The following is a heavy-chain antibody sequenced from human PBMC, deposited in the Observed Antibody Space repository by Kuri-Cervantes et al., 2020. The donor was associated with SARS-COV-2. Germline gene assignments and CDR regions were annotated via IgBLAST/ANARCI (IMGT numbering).Heavy chain of an antibody. V-gene: IGHV3-15*01. CDR3: TRQTGTIFGVVKVMGY. D-gene: IGHD3-3*01. CDR1: GFTFTNAW. Sequence: GESLKISCAASGFTFTNAWMSWVRQAPGKGLERVGRITSKPDGGTTDYAAPVKGRFTISRDDSKNTAYLQMNSLKTEDTAVYYCTRQTGTIFGVVKVMGYWGQGTLVTVSS. J-gene: IGHJ4*02. CDR2: ITSKPDGGTT.